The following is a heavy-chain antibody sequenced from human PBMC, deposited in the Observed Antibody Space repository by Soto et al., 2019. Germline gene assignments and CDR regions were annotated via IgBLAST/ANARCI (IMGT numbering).Heavy chain of an antibody. CDR3: ENFNWYFDL. CDR1: GGSISSYF. J-gene: IGHJ2*01. V-gene: IGHV4-59*01. Sequence: SETLSLTCTVSGGSISSYFWSWIRQPPGKGLEWIGYIYYTGSTNYNPSLKSRVTISVDTSKNQFSLQLSSVTAAATAVYYCENFNWYFDLGDRGTLVTASS. CDR2: IYYTGST.